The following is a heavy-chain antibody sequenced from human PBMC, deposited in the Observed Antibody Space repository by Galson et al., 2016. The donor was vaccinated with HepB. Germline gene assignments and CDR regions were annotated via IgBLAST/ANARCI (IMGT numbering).Heavy chain of an antibody. J-gene: IGHJ4*02. Sequence: SLRLSCAASGFTFSSDCMTWVRQTPGKGLVWVSRINGDGSSTTYADSVKGRFTISSDNAKNTLYLQMNSLRAGDTAVYYCAVGNDPLDYWGQGTLVTVSS. CDR1: GFTFSSDC. D-gene: IGHD1-1*01. CDR2: INGDGSST. V-gene: IGHV3-74*01. CDR3: AVGNDPLDY.